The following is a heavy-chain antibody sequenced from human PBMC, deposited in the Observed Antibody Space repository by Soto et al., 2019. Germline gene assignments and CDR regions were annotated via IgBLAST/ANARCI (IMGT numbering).Heavy chain of an antibody. CDR1: GYTFTSYV. V-gene: IGHV1-18*01. Sequence: SVNLSCKAAGYTFTSYVISWVRQAPEQGLEWMGWISAYNGNTNYAQKLQGRVTMTTDTSTSTAYMELRSLRSDDTAVYYYARDALEYSSGQFDYWGQGTLVTVSS. D-gene: IGHD6-19*01. CDR3: ARDALEYSSGQFDY. CDR2: ISAYNGNT. J-gene: IGHJ4*02.